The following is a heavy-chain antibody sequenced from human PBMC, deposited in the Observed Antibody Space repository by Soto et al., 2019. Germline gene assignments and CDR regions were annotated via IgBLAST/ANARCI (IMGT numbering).Heavy chain of an antibody. D-gene: IGHD3-22*01. CDR3: ARPKDYDDCLDL. J-gene: IGHJ4*02. V-gene: IGHV1-3*01. Sequence: ASVKVSCKASGYAFTCFNIHWVRQAPGQRLEWMGWINAGNGNTKYSQKFQGRVTFTRDTSANTAYMELSSLISEDTTVYYCARPKDYDDCLDLWGQGTLVTVSS. CDR1: GYAFTCFN. CDR2: INAGNGNT.